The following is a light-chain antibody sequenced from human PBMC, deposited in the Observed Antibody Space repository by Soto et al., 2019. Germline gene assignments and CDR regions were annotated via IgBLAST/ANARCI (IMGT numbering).Light chain of an antibody. Sequence: EIVLTQSPGTPSLSPGERATLSCRASQSLSSSQLAWYQQKPGQAPRLLIHDASSRATGISDRFTGSGSGTDFTLTITTLEPEDFAVYYCQQYGSSPRTFGLGTKVEI. V-gene: IGKV3-20*01. CDR3: QQYGSSPRT. CDR2: DAS. CDR1: QSLSSSQ. J-gene: IGKJ1*01.